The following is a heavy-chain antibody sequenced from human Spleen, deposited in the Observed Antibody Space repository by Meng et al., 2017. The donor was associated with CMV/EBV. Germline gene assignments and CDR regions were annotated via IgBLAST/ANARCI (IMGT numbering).Heavy chain of an antibody. Sequence: SETLSLTCAVYGGSFSGYYWSWIRQPPGKGLEWIGYIYYSGSTNYNPSLKSRVTISVDTSKNQFSLKLSSVTAADTAVYYCARGGYCSSTSCNGDYWGQGTLVTVSS. D-gene: IGHD2-2*01. CDR2: IYYSGST. J-gene: IGHJ4*02. CDR1: GGSFSGYY. CDR3: ARGGYCSSTSCNGDY. V-gene: IGHV4-59*01.